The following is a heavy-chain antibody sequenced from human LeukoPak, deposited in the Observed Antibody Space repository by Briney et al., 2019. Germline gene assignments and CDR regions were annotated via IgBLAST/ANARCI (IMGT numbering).Heavy chain of an antibody. J-gene: IGHJ4*02. CDR2: IKNDGKIT. D-gene: IGHD1-20*01. V-gene: IGHV3-74*01. CDR1: EFTFNNYW. Sequence: GGSLRLSCAASEFTFNNYWMHWVRQAPGKGLVWVSRIKNDGKITTYADSVKGRFTISRDNAKNTLYLQMNSLRAEDTAVYYCLRDLNWSLDQWGQGTLVTVSS. CDR3: LRDLNWSLDQ.